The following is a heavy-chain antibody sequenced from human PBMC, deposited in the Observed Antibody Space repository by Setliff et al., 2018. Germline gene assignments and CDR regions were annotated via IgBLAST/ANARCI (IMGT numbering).Heavy chain of an antibody. D-gene: IGHD2-8*01. V-gene: IGHV1-18*01. CDR1: GYTFTNYG. Sequence: RASVQVSCKTSGYTFTNYGINWVRQSPGQGLEWMGWINNYNMNTNYPQKFLGRLTMTTDKSTNMAYLDLRGLRLDDTGIYFCLRLVRYCARTACQRTSGDEVWGQGTLVTVSS. J-gene: IGHJ4*01. CDR3: LRLVRYCARTACQRTSGDEV. CDR2: INNYNMNT.